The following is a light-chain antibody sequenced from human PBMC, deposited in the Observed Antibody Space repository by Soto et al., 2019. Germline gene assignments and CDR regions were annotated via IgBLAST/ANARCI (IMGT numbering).Light chain of an antibody. Sequence: DIQLTQSPSFLSASVGDRVTITCXXXQGISSYLAWYQQKPGKAPKLLIYAASTLQSGVPSRFSGSGSGTEFTLTISSLQPEDFATYYCQQLNSYPYTFGQGTKLEIK. V-gene: IGKV1-9*01. J-gene: IGKJ2*01. CDR3: QQLNSYPYT. CDR1: QGISSY. CDR2: AAS.